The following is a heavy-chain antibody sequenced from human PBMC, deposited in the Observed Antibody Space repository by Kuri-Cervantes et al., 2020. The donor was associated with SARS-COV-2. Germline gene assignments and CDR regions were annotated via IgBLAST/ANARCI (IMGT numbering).Heavy chain of an antibody. J-gene: IGHJ6*02. Sequence: ASVKVSCKASGYTFTSYDINWVRQAPGQGLEWMGWISAYNGNTNYAQKFQGRVTITRDTSASTAYMELSSLRSEDTAVYYCARDLVVVPAAIGVLNYYYYGMDVWGQGTTVTVSS. CDR2: ISAYNGNT. CDR1: GYTFTSYD. CDR3: ARDLVVVPAAIGVLNYYYYGMDV. V-gene: IGHV1-18*01. D-gene: IGHD2-2*01.